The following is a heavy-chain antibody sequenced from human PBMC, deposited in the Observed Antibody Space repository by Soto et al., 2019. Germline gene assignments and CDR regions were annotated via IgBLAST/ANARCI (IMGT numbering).Heavy chain of an antibody. V-gene: IGHV4-61*08. J-gene: IGHJ4*02. CDR1: GGSVSSGGYY. Sequence: QVQLQESGPGLVKSSETLSLICTVSGGSVSSGGYYWSWIRQPPGKGLEWIGYIDYSGSTNYNPSLKSRVTLSVDTSKNQFSLRLSSATAADMAVYYCARMTPGYYFDYWGQGTLVTVSS. CDR2: IDYSGST. CDR3: ARMTPGYYFDY. D-gene: IGHD4-17*01.